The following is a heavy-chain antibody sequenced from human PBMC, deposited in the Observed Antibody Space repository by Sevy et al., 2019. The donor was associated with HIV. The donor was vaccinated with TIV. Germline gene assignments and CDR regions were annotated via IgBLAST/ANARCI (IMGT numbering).Heavy chain of an antibody. D-gene: IGHD3-10*02. CDR3: AKPPSNHDVLHSYGLDV. CDR2: ISFSGVAT. V-gene: IGHV3-23*01. Sequence: GGSLRLSCVGSGFTFGSYGMSWVRQPPGKGLEWVSSISFSGVATFYADSVRGRFTISRDNSKNILYLQMNSLRAEDTAVYLCAKPPSNHDVLHSYGLDVWGQGTTVTVSS. CDR1: GFTFGSYG. J-gene: IGHJ6*02.